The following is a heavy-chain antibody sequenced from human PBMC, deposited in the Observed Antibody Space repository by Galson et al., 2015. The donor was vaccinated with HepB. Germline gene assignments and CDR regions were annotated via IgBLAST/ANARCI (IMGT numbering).Heavy chain of an antibody. CDR3: VRARYSSSFKDY. Sequence: SVKVSCKASGYTFGNFDINWVRQAPGQGLEWVGWMNPNSGKTGYVQNLQGRLTMTRNTSITTAYMELSRLRPEDSAMYYCVRARYSSSFKDYWGQGTLVTVSS. V-gene: IGHV1-8*01. CDR1: GYTFGNFD. D-gene: IGHD3-22*01. CDR2: MNPNSGKT. J-gene: IGHJ4*02.